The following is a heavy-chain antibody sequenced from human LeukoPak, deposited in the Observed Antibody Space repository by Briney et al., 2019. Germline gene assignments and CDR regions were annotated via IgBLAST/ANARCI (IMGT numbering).Heavy chain of an antibody. J-gene: IGHJ4*02. CDR2: IYTSGST. D-gene: IGHD6-19*01. Sequence: SETLSLTCTVSGGSISSYYWSWIRQPAGKGLEWIGRIYTSGSTNYNPSLKSRVTMSVDTSKNQFSLKLSSVTAADTAVYYCARDHAVTGTSHFDYWGQGTLVTVSS. CDR1: GGSISSYY. V-gene: IGHV4-4*07. CDR3: ARDHAVTGTSHFDY.